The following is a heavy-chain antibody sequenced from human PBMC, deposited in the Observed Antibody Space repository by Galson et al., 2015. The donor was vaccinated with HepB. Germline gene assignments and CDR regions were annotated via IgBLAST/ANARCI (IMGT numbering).Heavy chain of an antibody. CDR1: GFTFSSYA. V-gene: IGHV3-23*01. CDR3: ANRANTASPPYYYDY. D-gene: IGHD2-21*02. Sequence: SLRLSCAASGFTFSSYAMNWVRQAPGKGLEWVSTISDTGGSTYYADSVKGRFTISRDNSKNTLYLQMSSLRVEDTALYYCANRANTASPPYYYDYWGQGTLVTVSS. CDR2: ISDTGGST. J-gene: IGHJ4*02.